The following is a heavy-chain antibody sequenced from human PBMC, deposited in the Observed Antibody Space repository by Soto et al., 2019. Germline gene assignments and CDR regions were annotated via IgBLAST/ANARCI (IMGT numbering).Heavy chain of an antibody. CDR3: ARVLRDNYVWGGYRYTKVGAFDM. V-gene: IGHV4-38-2*01. D-gene: IGHD3-16*02. CDR2: IYHSVST. CDR1: VYSISSGYY. J-gene: IGHJ3*02. Sequence: SETLSLTCAFSVYSISSGYYWGWIRQPPGKGLEWIGSIYHSVSTYYNPSLKSRVTILVDTSKNQFSLKLSSVTAADTAVYYCARVLRDNYVWGGYRYTKVGAFDMWEQGTTVKVS.